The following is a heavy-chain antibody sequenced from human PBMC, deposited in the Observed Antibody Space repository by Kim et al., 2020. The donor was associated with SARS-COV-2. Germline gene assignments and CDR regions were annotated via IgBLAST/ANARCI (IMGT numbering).Heavy chain of an antibody. D-gene: IGHD6-19*01. CDR2: INHSGST. Sequence: PGKGLEWIGEINHSGSTNYNPSLKSRVTISVDTSKNQFSLKLSSVTAADTAVYYCARGTRQWLSRHYYYYMDVWGKGTTVTVSS. CDR3: ARGTRQWLSRHYYYYMDV. V-gene: IGHV4-34*01. J-gene: IGHJ6*03.